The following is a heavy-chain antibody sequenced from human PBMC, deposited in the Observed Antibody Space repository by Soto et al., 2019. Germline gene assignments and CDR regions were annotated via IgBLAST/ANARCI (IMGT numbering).Heavy chain of an antibody. J-gene: IGHJ3*02. Sequence: QLHLVQSGAVVKKPGASVTVSCSASGYPVTAYYMHWVRQAPGRGLEGMGGINPATGAAKYTQTFRGRVTVTRDPSTSTGFMELSGLTSEDTAVFYCARGGGVGVAGSAAFDMWGQGTLVTVSS. CDR2: INPATGAA. D-gene: IGHD3-3*01. CDR3: ARGGGVGVAGSAAFDM. V-gene: IGHV1-2*02. CDR1: GYPVTAYY.